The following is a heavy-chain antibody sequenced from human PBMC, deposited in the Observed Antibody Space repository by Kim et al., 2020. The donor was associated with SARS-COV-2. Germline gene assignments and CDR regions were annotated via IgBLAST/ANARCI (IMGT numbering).Heavy chain of an antibody. CDR3: ARDGGTPGIAAHFDY. J-gene: IGHJ4*02. V-gene: IGHV1-18*01. CDR2: ISAYNGNT. CDR1: GYTFTSYG. Sequence: ASVKVSCKASGYTFTSYGISWVRQAPGQGLEWMGWISAYNGNTNYAQKLQGRVTMTTDTSTSTAYMELRSLRSDDTAVYYCARDGGTPGIAAHFDYWGQGTLVTVSS. D-gene: IGHD6-6*01.